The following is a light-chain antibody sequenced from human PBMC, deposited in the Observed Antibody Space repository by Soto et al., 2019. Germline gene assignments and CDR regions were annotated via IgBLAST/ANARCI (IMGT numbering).Light chain of an antibody. CDR1: QSISSY. J-gene: IGKJ2*01. Sequence: DIQMTPSPSSLSASVGDRVTITCRARQSISSYLNWYQQKPGKAPKLLIYAASSLQSGVPSRFSCSGSGTDFTLTISSLQPADFATYYCQQSYSTPRYTFGQGTKLEIK. CDR3: QQSYSTPRYT. V-gene: IGKV1-39*01. CDR2: AAS.